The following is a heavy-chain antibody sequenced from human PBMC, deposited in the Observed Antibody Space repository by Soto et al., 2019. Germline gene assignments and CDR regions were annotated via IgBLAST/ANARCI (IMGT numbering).Heavy chain of an antibody. J-gene: IGHJ4*02. Sequence: QVQLVQSGAEVKKSGASVKVSCKAYGYTFTDYYMHWVRQAPGHGLEWMGVINPSGGSTTYAQRFQGRVTMTRDTSTSKVYMELSSLRSDDTAVYYCARPDDYGDPRAPFDYWGQGTLVTVSS. D-gene: IGHD4-17*01. CDR2: INPSGGST. CDR1: GYTFTDYY. V-gene: IGHV1-46*01. CDR3: ARPDDYGDPRAPFDY.